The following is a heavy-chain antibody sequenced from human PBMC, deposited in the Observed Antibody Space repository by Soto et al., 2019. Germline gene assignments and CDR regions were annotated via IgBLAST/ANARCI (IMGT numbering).Heavy chain of an antibody. V-gene: IGHV3-30*03. CDR3: AITSVADASFDY. D-gene: IGHD4-4*01. J-gene: IGHJ4*02. CDR2: ISYDGRET. CDR1: GFMFSNNG. Sequence: QVQLVESGGGVVHPGRSLRISCAGSGFMFSNNGMHWVRRAPGKGLEWVAFISYDGRETFYADSVKGRFTISRDNSKSTLFLHMSSLKNEDTAVYYCAITSVADASFDYWGQGTLVTVSS.